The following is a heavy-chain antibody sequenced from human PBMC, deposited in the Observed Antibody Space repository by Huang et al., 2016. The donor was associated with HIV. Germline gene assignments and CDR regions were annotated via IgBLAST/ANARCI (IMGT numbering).Heavy chain of an antibody. CDR2: INHSRST. J-gene: IGHJ3*02. CDR3: ARGPDYYDSSGREAFDI. Sequence: QVQLQQWGAGLLKPSETLSLTCAVCGGSFSGYYWGWIRQPPGKGLEWIGEINHSRSTNNKPSLKSRGTISVDTAKTQFSLKLNSVTAADTAVYYCARGPDYYDSSGREAFDIWGQGTMVTVSS. D-gene: IGHD3-22*01. CDR1: GGSFSGYY. V-gene: IGHV4-34*04.